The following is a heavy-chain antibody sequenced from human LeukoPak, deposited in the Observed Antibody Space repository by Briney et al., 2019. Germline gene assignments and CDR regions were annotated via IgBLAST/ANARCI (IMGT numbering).Heavy chain of an antibody. Sequence: ASVKVSCKASGYTFTSYYMYWVRQAPGQGLEWMGIINPSGGSTSYAQKFQGRVTMTRDTSTSTVYMELSSLRSEDTAVYYCARPEGGSGRTDAFDIWGQGTMVTVSS. CDR2: INPSGGST. CDR3: ARPEGGSGRTDAFDI. V-gene: IGHV1-46*03. D-gene: IGHD3-10*01. J-gene: IGHJ3*02. CDR1: GYTFTSYY.